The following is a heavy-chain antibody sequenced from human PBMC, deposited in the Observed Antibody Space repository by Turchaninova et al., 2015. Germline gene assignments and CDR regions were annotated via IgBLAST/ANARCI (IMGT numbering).Heavy chain of an antibody. Sequence: QITLKESGPTLVKPTQTITLPSTFSGFSLTTLGVGVGWIRQPPGQALEWLVLSYWDDDKRYSPSLKSRLTITKDTSKNQVVLTMTNMDPVDTATYYCAHLIVGMYAYDYWGQGTLVTVSS. V-gene: IGHV2-5*02. J-gene: IGHJ4*02. D-gene: IGHD2-8*01. CDR3: AHLIVGMYAYDY. CDR1: GFSLTTLGVG. CDR2: SYWDDDK.